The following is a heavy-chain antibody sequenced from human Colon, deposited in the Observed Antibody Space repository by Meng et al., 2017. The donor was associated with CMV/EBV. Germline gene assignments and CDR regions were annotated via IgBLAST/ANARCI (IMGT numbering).Heavy chain of an antibody. CDR1: GFTFSNSW. Sequence: GESLKISCAASGFTFSNSWMHWVRQGPGKGLLWVSRINPDGSSTSYADSVKGRFTISRYNAKNTVFLQMNSLRAEDTAVYYCALRLRNSDGMDVWGQGTTVTISS. CDR3: ALRLRNSDGMDV. J-gene: IGHJ6*02. CDR2: INPDGSST. V-gene: IGHV3-74*01. D-gene: IGHD3-16*01.